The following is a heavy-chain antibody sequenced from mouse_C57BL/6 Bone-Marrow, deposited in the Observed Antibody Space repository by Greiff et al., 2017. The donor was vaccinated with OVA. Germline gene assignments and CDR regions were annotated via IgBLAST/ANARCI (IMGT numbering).Heavy chain of an antibody. J-gene: IGHJ1*03. CDR2: INPGSGGT. Sequence: QVQLQQSGAELVRPGTSVKVSCKASGYAFTNYLIEWVKQRPGQGLEWIGVINPGSGGTNYNEKFKGKATLTADKSSSTAYMQLSSLTSEDAAVDFCASGFDVWGTGTTVTVSS. CDR3: ASGFDV. V-gene: IGHV1-54*01. CDR1: GYAFTNYL. D-gene: IGHD4-1*01.